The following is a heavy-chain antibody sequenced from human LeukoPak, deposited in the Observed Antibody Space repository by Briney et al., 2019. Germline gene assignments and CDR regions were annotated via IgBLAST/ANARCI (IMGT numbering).Heavy chain of an antibody. CDR1: GFTFSTSR. CDR2: ISSSGTTI. CDR3: ARDGPGKTFDY. V-gene: IGHV3-48*01. Sequence: GGSLRLSCAASGFTFSTSRMNWVRQAPGKGLEWVSYISSSGTTIYYADSVKGRFTISRDNAKNSLYLQMNSLRAEDTAVYYCARDGPGKTFDYWGQGTLVTVSS. D-gene: IGHD3-10*01. J-gene: IGHJ4*02.